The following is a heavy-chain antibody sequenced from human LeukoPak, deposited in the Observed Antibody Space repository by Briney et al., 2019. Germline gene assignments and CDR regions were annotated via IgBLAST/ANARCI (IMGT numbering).Heavy chain of an antibody. J-gene: IGHJ4*02. V-gene: IGHV3-11*01. D-gene: IGHD3-22*01. CDR1: GFTFSAYY. CDR2: ISSSGSTI. Sequence: GGSLRLSCAASGFTFSAYYMSWIRQAPGKGLEWVSYISSSGSTIYYADSVTGRFTISTDNAKNSLYLQMNSLRAEDTAVYYCARRAGDYSHPYDYWGQGTLVTVSS. CDR3: ARRAGDYSHPYDY.